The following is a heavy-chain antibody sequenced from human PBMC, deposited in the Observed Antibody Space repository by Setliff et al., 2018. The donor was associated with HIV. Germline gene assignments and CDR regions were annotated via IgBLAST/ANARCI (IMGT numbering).Heavy chain of an antibody. J-gene: IGHJ4*02. CDR3: ASARIPTGGTSTSFDF. CDR1: GFTFSGYW. CDR2: ISTSSSTI. Sequence: GGSLRLSCRASGFTFSGYWIHWVRQAPGKGLEWVSYISTSSSTIYYADSVKGRFTISRDNSKNTLYLQLNSLRPDDTGVYYCASARIPTGGTSTSFDFWGQGALVTVSS. D-gene: IGHD1-1*01. V-gene: IGHV3-48*01.